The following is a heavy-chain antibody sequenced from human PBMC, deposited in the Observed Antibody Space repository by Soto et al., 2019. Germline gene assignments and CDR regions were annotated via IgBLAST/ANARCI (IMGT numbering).Heavy chain of an antibody. CDR2: INPNSGGT. D-gene: IGHD5-18*01. V-gene: IGHV1-2*04. J-gene: IGHJ3*02. CDR1: GYTFTGYY. CDR3: ARGGHSDSYGFLFAFDI. Sequence: QVQLVQSGAEVKKPGASVKVSCKASGYTFTGYYMHWVRQAPGQGLEWLGWINPNSGGTNYAQKFQAWVIMTRDTSISTAYMELSRLRSDDTAVYYCARGGHSDSYGFLFAFDIWGQGTMVTVSS.